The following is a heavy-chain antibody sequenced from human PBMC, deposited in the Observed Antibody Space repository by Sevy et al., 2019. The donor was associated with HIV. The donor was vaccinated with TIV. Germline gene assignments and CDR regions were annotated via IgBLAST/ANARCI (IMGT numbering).Heavy chain of an antibody. CDR1: DVSISPYY. D-gene: IGHD2-2*01. CDR2: SGSS. V-gene: IGHV4-59*01. CDR3: ARGGPNQHQLDYFDY. J-gene: IGHJ4*02. Sequence: SDTLSLTCTVSDVSISPYYWAWIRQPPGKGLECIGFSGSSNYNPSLKSRVTTSVDTSKNQFSLKLSSVTAADTAIYYCARGGPNQHQLDYFDYWGQGTLVTVSS.